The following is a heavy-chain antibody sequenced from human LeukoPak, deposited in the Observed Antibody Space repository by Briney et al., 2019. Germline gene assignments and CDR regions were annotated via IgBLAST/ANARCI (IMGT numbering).Heavy chain of an antibody. CDR2: IYYSGST. J-gene: IGHJ5*02. CDR3: ARQTRTERRITIFGVAPKFDP. Sequence: PSETLSLTCTVSGGSISSSSYYWGWIRQPPGMGLEWIGSIYYSGSTYYNPSLKSRVTISVDTSKNQFSLKLSSVTAADTAVYYCARQTRTERRITIFGVAPKFDPWGQGTLVTVSS. CDR1: GGSISSSSYY. D-gene: IGHD3-3*01. V-gene: IGHV4-39*01.